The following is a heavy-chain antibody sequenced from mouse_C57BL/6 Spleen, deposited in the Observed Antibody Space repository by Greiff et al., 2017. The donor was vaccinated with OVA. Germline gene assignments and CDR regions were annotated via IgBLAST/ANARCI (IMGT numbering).Heavy chain of an antibody. J-gene: IGHJ2*01. V-gene: IGHV1-20*01. D-gene: IGHD2-3*01. CDR2: INPYNGDT. CDR1: GYSFTGYF. Sequence: VQLKESGPELVKPGDSVKISCKASGYSFTGYFMNWVMQSHGKSLEWIGRINPYNGDTFYNQKFKGKATLTVDKSSSTAHMELRSLTSEDSAVYYCAREDDGYYWDYWGQGTTLTVSS. CDR3: AREDDGYYWDY.